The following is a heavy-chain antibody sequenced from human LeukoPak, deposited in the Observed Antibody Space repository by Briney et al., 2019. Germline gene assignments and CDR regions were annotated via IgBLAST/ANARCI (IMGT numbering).Heavy chain of an antibody. D-gene: IGHD2-2*02. J-gene: IGHJ6*02. CDR3: ARTIVVVPAAIRFYYYGMDV. CDR1: GFTFSSYT. Sequence: GGSLRLSCAASGFTFSSYTMNWVRQAPGKGLEWISYISSSRSTIYYTDSVKGRFTISRDNAKNSLYLQMNSLRAEDTAVYYCARTIVVVPAAIRFYYYGMDVWGQGTTVTVSS. V-gene: IGHV3-48*01. CDR2: ISSSRSTI.